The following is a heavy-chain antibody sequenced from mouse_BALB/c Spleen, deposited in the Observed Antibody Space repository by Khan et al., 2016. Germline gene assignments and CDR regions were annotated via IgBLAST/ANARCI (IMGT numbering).Heavy chain of an antibody. V-gene: IGHV3-2*02. Sequence: EVKLEESGPGLVKPSQSLSLTCTVTDYSITSDYAWNWIRQFPGNKLEWLGYISHSGSTNYNPSLKSRIYITRETSKNQFFLQLNSVTTEDTATYYCARWNNYDYFYYGGQGTTLTVSS. CDR1: DYSITSDYA. CDR3: ARWNNYDYFYY. D-gene: IGHD1-3*01. CDR2: ISHSGST. J-gene: IGHJ2*01.